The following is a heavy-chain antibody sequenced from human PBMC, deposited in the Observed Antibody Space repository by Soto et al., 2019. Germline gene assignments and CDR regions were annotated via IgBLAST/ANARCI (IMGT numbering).Heavy chain of an antibody. CDR3: AITESGYSYGFADV. Sequence: GEYLKVSCKGSGDSFTSYWIGGVRQMPGKGLEWMGIIYPGDSDTRYNPPFQGQVTISADKSISTAYLQWSSLKASDTAMYYCAITESGYSYGFADVWCQGITVTVSS. CDR2: IYPGDSDT. J-gene: IGHJ6*02. V-gene: IGHV5-51*01. D-gene: IGHD5-18*01. CDR1: GDSFTSYW.